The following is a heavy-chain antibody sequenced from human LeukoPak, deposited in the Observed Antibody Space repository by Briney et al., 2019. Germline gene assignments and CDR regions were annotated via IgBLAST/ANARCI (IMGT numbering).Heavy chain of an antibody. CDR1: GGSISSYY. V-gene: IGHV4-59*01. CDR2: IYYSVST. D-gene: IGHD3-10*01. J-gene: IGHJ4*02. CDR3: ASSDTMLRGPRFDY. Sequence: KTSETLSLTCTVSGGSISSYYWSWIRQPPGKGLEWIGYIYYSVSTNSNPSLKSRVTISVDTSKNQFSLKLNSVTAADTAVYYCASSDTMLRGPRFDYWGQGTLVTVSS.